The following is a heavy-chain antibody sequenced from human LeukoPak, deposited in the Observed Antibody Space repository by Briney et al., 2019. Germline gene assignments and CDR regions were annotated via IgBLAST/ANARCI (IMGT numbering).Heavy chain of an antibody. CDR3: GLFPDYFDGMDV. V-gene: IGHV4-31*03. Sequence: SQTLSLTCTVSGGSISSGGYYWSWIRQHPGKGLEWIGYIYCSGSTYYNPSLKSRVTISVDTSKNQFSLKLSSVTAADTAVYYCGLFPDYFDGMDVWGQGTTVTVSS. D-gene: IGHD2-21*02. CDR2: IYCSGST. J-gene: IGHJ6*02. CDR1: GGSISSGGYY.